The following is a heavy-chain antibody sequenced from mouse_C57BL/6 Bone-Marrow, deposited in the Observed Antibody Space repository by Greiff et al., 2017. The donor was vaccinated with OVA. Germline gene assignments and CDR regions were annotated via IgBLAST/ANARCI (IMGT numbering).Heavy chain of an antibody. CDR3: TRPTVVANYFDY. CDR2: IDPENGDT. CDR1: GFNIKDYY. V-gene: IGHV14-4*01. Sequence: EVQLKESGAELVRPGASVKLSCTASGFNIKDYYMHWVKQRPEQGLEWIGWIDPENGDTEYASKFQGKATITADTSSNTAYLHLSSLTFEDTAVDYCTRPTVVANYFDYWGQGTTLTVSS. J-gene: IGHJ2*01. D-gene: IGHD1-1*01.